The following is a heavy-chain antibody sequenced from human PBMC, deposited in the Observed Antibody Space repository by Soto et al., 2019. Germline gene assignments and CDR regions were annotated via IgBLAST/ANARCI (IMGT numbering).Heavy chain of an antibody. Sequence: VASVKVSFKVCGYTFSVYHMHWLRQTPGQGLEWMGWVHPNSGGTNYAQSFEGRVTMTRDTSINTAYMELSRLTSDDTAVYYCAKELQRGMDVWGQGTTVTVSS. CDR1: GYTFSVYH. D-gene: IGHD4-4*01. CDR3: AKELQRGMDV. V-gene: IGHV1-2*02. CDR2: VHPNSGGT. J-gene: IGHJ6*02.